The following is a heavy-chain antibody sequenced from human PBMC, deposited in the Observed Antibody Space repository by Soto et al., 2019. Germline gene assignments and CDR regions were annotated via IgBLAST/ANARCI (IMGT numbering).Heavy chain of an antibody. V-gene: IGHV3-30*18. CDR1: GFTFSSYG. CDR3: AKGDCSGGSCYSNY. Sequence: GGSLRLSCAASGFTFSSYGMHWVRQAPGKGLEWVAVISYDGSNKYYADSVKGRFTISRDNSKNTLYLQMNSLRAEDTAVYYCAKGDCSGGSCYSNYWGQGP. D-gene: IGHD2-15*01. CDR2: ISYDGSNK. J-gene: IGHJ4*02.